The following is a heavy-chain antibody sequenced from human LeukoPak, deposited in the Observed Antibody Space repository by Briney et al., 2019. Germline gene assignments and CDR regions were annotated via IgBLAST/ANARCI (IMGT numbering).Heavy chain of an antibody. Sequence: SETLSLTCTVSSGSISTYYWNWIRQPPGKGLEWIGSVYYSGSTNYNTSLKSRVTISLDTSKNRFSLKLSSVTAADTAVFYCARGGSRSYTSSTLDYWGQGTLVTVSS. V-gene: IGHV4-59*01. D-gene: IGHD6-6*01. CDR1: SGSISTYY. CDR3: ARGGSRSYTSSTLDY. J-gene: IGHJ4*02. CDR2: VYYSGST.